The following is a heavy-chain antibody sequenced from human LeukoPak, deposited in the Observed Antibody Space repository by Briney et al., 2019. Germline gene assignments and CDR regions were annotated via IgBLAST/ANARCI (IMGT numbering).Heavy chain of an antibody. J-gene: IGHJ4*02. CDR2: IYYSGST. CDR1: GGSISSSSYY. D-gene: IGHD2-15*01. V-gene: IGHV4-39*01. Sequence: SETLSLTCTVSGGSISSSSYYWGWIRQPPGKGLEWIGSIYYSGSTYYNPSLKSRVTISVDTSKNQLSLRLSSVTAADTAVYHCARHRPPDIADYWGQGTLVTVSS. CDR3: ARHRPPDIADY.